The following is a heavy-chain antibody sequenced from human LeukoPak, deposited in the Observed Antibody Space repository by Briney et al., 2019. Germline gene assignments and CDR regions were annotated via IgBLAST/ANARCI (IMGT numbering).Heavy chain of an antibody. D-gene: IGHD3-22*01. CDR1: GYTFTSYY. J-gene: IGHJ4*02. CDR2: ISAYNGNT. Sequence: ASVKVSCKASGYTFTSYYMHWVRQAPGQGLEWMGWISAYNGNTNYAQKLQGRVTMTTDTSTSTAYMELRSLRSDDTAVYYCARRVYYDSSGYYYFDYWGQGTLVTVSS. V-gene: IGHV1-18*04. CDR3: ARRVYYDSSGYYYFDY.